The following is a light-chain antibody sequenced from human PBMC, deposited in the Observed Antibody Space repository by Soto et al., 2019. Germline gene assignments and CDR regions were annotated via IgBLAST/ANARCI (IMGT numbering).Light chain of an antibody. J-gene: IGKJ4*01. CDR1: QTISTW. CDR3: QQLNSYPLT. V-gene: IGKV1-5*03. Sequence: DIQMTQSPSTLSASVGDRVTITCRASQTISTWLAWYQQKPGKAPNLLIYQASTLETGVPSRFSGSGSGTEFTLTISSLQPEDFATYYCQQLNSYPLTFGGGTKVDIK. CDR2: QAS.